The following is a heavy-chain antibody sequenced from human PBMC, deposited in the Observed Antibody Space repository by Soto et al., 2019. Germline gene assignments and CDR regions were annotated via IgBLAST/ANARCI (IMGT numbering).Heavy chain of an antibody. J-gene: IGHJ6*02. CDR2: INAGNGNT. CDR1: GYTFTSYG. CDR3: ARDPNDSSAYYHHYYYGMDV. D-gene: IGHD3-22*01. Sequence: GASVKVSCKASGYTFTSYGIHWVRQAPGQRLEWTGWINAGNGNTKYSEKFQGRVTITRDTSASTAYLELSSLGSEDTAVYYCARDPNDSSAYYHHYYYGMDVWGQGTTVTVS. V-gene: IGHV1-3*01.